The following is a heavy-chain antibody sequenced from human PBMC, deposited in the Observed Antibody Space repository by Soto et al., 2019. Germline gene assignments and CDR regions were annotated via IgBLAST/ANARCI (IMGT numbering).Heavy chain of an antibody. CDR1: GGSISSSY. V-gene: IGHV4-59*01. Sequence: QVQLQESGPGLVKPSETLSLTCTVSGGSISSSYWNWIRQPPGKGLEWIGYIYYTGSTNYNPSLKSRVTFSVDTSDNHFSLKLSSVTAADTAVYYCAKGSIAGGYWGQGTLVTVSS. J-gene: IGHJ4*02. CDR2: IYYTGST. D-gene: IGHD6-6*01. CDR3: AKGSIAGGY.